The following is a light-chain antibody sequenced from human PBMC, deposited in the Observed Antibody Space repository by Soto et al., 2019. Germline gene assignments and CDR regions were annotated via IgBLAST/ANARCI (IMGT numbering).Light chain of an antibody. J-gene: IGKJ1*01. CDR2: KAS. V-gene: IGKV1-5*03. Sequence: DIQMTQSPSTLSAPVGDRVAITCRASESISSWLAWYQQKPGKAPKLLIYKASTLKSGVPSRFSGSGSGTEFTLTISSLQPDDFATYYCQQYNSYSWTFGQGTKVDIK. CDR1: ESISSW. CDR3: QQYNSYSWT.